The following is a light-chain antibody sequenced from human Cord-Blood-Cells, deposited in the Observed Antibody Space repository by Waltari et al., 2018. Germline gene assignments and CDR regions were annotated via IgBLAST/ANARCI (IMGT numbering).Light chain of an antibody. CDR2: GAS. J-gene: IGKJ1*01. V-gene: IGKV3-15*01. CDR1: QRVSSN. Sequence: ELVMTQSPATLSVSAGERATLSCRASQRVSSNLAWYQQKPGQAPRLLIYGASTRATGIPARFSGSGSGTEFTLTISSLQSEDFAVYYCQQYNNWPRTFGQGTKVEIK. CDR3: QQYNNWPRT.